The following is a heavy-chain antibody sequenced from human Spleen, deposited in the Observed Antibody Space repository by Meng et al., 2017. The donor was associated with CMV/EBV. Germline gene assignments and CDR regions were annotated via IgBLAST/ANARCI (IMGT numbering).Heavy chain of an antibody. Sequence: ASVKVSCKASGYTFTSYGISWVRQAPGQGLEWMGWISAYNGNTNYAQKLQGRVTMTTDTSTSTAYMELRSLRSDDTAVYYCARVRPLTGTVYYYYGMDVWGQGTTVTVSS. V-gene: IGHV1-18*01. D-gene: IGHD1-20*01. CDR1: GYTFTSYG. J-gene: IGHJ6*02. CDR3: ARVRPLTGTVYYYYGMDV. CDR2: ISAYNGNT.